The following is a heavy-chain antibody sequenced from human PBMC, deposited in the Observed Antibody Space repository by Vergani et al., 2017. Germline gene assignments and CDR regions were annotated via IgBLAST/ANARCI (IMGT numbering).Heavy chain of an antibody. CDR2: LSASDRRT. V-gene: IGHV3-23*01. J-gene: IGHJ3*02. CDR1: GFTFIMHA. D-gene: IGHD6-19*01. CDR3: AKVGRSEVAGTFGAFDI. Sequence: EVQLLESGGDLVQPGGSLRLSCAASGFTFIMHAMSWVRRAPGRGLEWVSTLSASDRRTHYADSVKGRFSISRDNSKNTLFLHMNSLRPEDTAVYYCAKVGRSEVAGTFGAFDIWGQGTTVTVSS.